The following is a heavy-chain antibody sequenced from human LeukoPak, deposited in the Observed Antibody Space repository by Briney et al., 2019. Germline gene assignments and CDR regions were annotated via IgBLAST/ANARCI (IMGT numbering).Heavy chain of an antibody. V-gene: IGHV1-69*06. Sequence: SVKVSCKASGGTFSSYAISWVRQAPGQGLEWMGGIIPIFGTANYAHKFQGRVTFSADKSTNTVYMHLNSLRFEDTAVYYCARNHNYTDHYNHMDVWGRGTAITVSS. CDR2: IIPIFGTA. CDR1: GGTFSSYA. D-gene: IGHD3-3*01. J-gene: IGHJ6*03. CDR3: ARNHNYTDHYNHMDV.